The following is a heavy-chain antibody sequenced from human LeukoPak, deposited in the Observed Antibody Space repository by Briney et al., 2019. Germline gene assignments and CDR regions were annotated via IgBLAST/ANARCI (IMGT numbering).Heavy chain of an antibody. V-gene: IGHV3-7*01. CDR3: ARTQTYYDFWSGPSDPYFDY. CDR2: IKQDGSEK. D-gene: IGHD3-3*01. J-gene: IGHJ4*01. Sequence: GGSLRLSCAASGFTFSSYWMSWVRQAPGKGLEWVANIKQDGSEKYYVDSVKGRFTISRDNAKNSLYLQMNSLRAEDTAVYYCARTQTYYDFWSGPSDPYFDYWGQEPWSPSPQ. CDR1: GFTFSSYW.